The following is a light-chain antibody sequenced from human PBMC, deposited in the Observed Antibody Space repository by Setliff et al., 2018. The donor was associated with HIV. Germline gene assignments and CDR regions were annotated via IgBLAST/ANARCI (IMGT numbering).Light chain of an antibody. CDR3: GAWDDSLSGLV. J-gene: IGLJ1*01. CDR1: SSNIGSNF. Sequence: LTQPPSASGTPGQRVSISCSGSSSNIGSNFVYWYRQLPGTAPKLLIYRNNQRPSGVPDRFSGSKSGTSASLAISGLRSEDGADYYCGAWDDSLSGLVFGTGTKVTVL. V-gene: IGLV1-47*01. CDR2: RNN.